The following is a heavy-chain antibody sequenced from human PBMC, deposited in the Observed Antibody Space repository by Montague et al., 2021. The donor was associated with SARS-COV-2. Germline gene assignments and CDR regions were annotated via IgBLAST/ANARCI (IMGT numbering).Heavy chain of an antibody. CDR2: IDWXDDK. V-gene: IGHV2-70*11. CDR3: ARSLPTTAMDV. D-gene: IGHD5-12*01. J-gene: IGHJ6*02. CDR1: GFSLSTSGMC. Sequence: PALVKPTQTLTLTCTFSGFSLSTSGMCVSWIRQPPGKALEWLARIDWXDDKYYSISLKTRLTISKDTSKNQVVLTMTNMDPVDTATYYCARSLPTTAMDVRGQGTTVTVSS.